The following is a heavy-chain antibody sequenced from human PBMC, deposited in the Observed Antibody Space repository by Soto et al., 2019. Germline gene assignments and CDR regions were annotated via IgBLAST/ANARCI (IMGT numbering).Heavy chain of an antibody. Sequence: EVHLVESGGGLVQPGGSLRLSCAASGFTFRTYWLSWVRQVPGKGLEWVANINLDGSEKNYVDSVKGRFTISRDNARNSLYLQMGSLRAQETALDYCARDGSTSSYGYDYHGTDGWCSGTRVTVSS. CDR1: GFTFRTYW. CDR2: INLDGSEK. J-gene: IGHJ6*04. D-gene: IGHD1-26*01. V-gene: IGHV3-7*05. CDR3: ARDGSTSSYGYDYHGTDG.